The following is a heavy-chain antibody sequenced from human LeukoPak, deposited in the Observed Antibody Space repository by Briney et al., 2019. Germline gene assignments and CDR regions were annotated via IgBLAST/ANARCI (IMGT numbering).Heavy chain of an antibody. J-gene: IGHJ4*02. D-gene: IGHD4-17*01. CDR2: ISSSSSTI. CDR1: GFTFSSYS. CDR3: AHPSTPDYGGLDY. V-gene: IGHV3-48*04. Sequence: PGGSLRLSCAASGFTFSSYSMNWVRQAPGKGLEWVSYISSSSSTIYYADSVRGRFTISRDNSKNTLYLQMNGLRAEDTAVYYCAHPSTPDYGGLDYWGQGTLVTVSS.